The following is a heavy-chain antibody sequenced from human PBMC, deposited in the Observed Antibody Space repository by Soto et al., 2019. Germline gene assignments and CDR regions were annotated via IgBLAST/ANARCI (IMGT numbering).Heavy chain of an antibody. Sequence: GESLKLSCKGSGYRFTSYWIGWVRQMPGKGLEWMGIIYPGDSDTRYSPSFQGQVTISADKSISTAYLQWSSLKASDTAMYYWARRRSGHDIVVVPADNWFAPWGQGPLVTFSS. V-gene: IGHV5-51*01. CDR1: GYRFTSYW. D-gene: IGHD2-2*01. J-gene: IGHJ5*02. CDR3: ARRRSGHDIVVVPADNWFAP. CDR2: IYPGDSDT.